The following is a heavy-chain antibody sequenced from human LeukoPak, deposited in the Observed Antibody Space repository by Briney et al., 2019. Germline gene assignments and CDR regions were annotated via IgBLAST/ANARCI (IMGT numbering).Heavy chain of an antibody. CDR1: GFTFSNYV. V-gene: IGHV3-23*01. CDR2: ISGGGTST. J-gene: IGHJ3*01. Sequence: PGGSLRLSCVASGFTFSNYVMNWVRQAPGKGLECVSSISGGGTSTYYADSVKGRFTISRDNSKNTLYLQMSSLRAEDTAIYYCANEYSKSDVWGQGTTVTVSS. D-gene: IGHD4-11*01. CDR3: ANEYSKSDV.